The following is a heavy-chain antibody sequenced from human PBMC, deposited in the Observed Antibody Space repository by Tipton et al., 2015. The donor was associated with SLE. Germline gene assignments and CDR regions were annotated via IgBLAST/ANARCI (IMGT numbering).Heavy chain of an antibody. J-gene: IGHJ3*01. Sequence: LRLSCTVSGGSISSRSYSWSWIRQPAGKGLEWIGRLYTSGSTTYNPSLKSRLTMSVDTSMKQISLKLTSVTAADTAVYYCATSAYSSSSDAFDFWGQGTMVTVSS. V-gene: IGHV4-61*02. CDR2: LYTSGST. D-gene: IGHD6-6*01. CDR3: ATSAYSSSSDAFDF. CDR1: GGSISSRSYS.